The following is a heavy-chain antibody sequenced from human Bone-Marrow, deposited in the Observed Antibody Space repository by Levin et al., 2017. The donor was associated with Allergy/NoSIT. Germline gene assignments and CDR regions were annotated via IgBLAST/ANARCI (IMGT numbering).Heavy chain of an antibody. Sequence: LGESLKISCNGSGYNFARYWIGWVRQMPGKGLEWMGIIFPGDSETRYSPSFQGHVTISADKSINTAYLQWHNLRASDTAIYFCARRPAYSTVDAFAIWGHGTMVTVSS. CDR3: ARRPAYSTVDAFAI. CDR1: GYNFARYW. D-gene: IGHD5-18*01. V-gene: IGHV5-51*01. CDR2: IFPGDSET. J-gene: IGHJ3*02.